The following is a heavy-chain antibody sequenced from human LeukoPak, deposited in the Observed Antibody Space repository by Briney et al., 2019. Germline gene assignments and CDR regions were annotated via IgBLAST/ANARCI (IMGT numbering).Heavy chain of an antibody. CDR3: ARVLAARPFGPFDY. CDR1: GGTFSSYA. Sequence: SVKVSCKASGGTFSSYAISWVRQAPGQGLEWMGGITPLFGTTDYAQKFQGRVTFTADESTSTAYMELSSLRSEDTAVYYCARVLAARPFGPFDYWGQGTLVTVSS. V-gene: IGHV1-69*01. D-gene: IGHD6-6*01. J-gene: IGHJ4*02. CDR2: ITPLFGTT.